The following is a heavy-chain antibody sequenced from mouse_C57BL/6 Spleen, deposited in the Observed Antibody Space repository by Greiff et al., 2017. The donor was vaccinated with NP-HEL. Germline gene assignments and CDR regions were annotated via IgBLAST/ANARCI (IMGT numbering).Heavy chain of an antibody. D-gene: IGHD2-2*01. V-gene: IGHV5-9*01. CDR1: GFTFSSYT. CDR2: ISGGGGNT. Sequence: DVKLVESGGGLVKPGGSLKLSCAASGFTFSSYTMSWVRQTPEKRLEWVATISGGGGNTYYPDSVKGRFTISRDNAKNTLYLQMSSLRSEDTALYYCAREAMVTTWFAYWGQGTLVTVSA. J-gene: IGHJ3*01. CDR3: AREAMVTTWFAY.